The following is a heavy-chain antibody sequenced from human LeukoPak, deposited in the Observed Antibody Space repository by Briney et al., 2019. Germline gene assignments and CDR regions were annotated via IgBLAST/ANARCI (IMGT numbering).Heavy chain of an antibody. Sequence: GGSLRLSCAASGFTFSSYSMDWVRQAPGKGLEWVSSISSSSSYIYYADSVKGRFTISRDNAKNSLYPQMNSLRAEDTAVYYCARGSDSSGYYSRSPFDYWGQGTLVTVSS. CDR1: GFTFSSYS. CDR2: ISSSSSYI. J-gene: IGHJ4*02. CDR3: ARGSDSSGYYSRSPFDY. D-gene: IGHD3-22*01. V-gene: IGHV3-21*01.